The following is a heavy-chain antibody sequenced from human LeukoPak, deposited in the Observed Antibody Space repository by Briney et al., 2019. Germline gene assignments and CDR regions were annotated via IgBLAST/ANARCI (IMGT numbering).Heavy chain of an antibody. D-gene: IGHD4/OR15-4a*01. CDR1: GGSISSYY. V-gene: IGHV4-59*01. Sequence: SETLSLTCTVSGGSISSYYWSWLRQPPGKGLEWIGYIYYSGSTNYNPSLKSRVTISVDTSKNQFSLKLSSVTAADTAVYYCARVPANPNYYYYMDVWGKGTTVTVSS. CDR2: IYYSGST. CDR3: ARVPANPNYYYYMDV. J-gene: IGHJ6*03.